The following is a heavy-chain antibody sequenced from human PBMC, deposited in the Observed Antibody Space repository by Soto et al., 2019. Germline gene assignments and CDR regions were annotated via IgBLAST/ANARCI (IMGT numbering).Heavy chain of an antibody. CDR3: ARSSWYRNWFDP. CDR2: IYYSGGT. Sequence: PSETLSLTCTVSGGSISSYYWSWIRQPPGKGLEWIGYIYYSGGTNYNPSLKSRVTISVDTSKNQFSLKLSSVTAADTAVYYCARSSWYRNWFDPWGQGTLVTVSS. J-gene: IGHJ5*02. D-gene: IGHD6-13*01. CDR1: GGSISSYY. V-gene: IGHV4-59*08.